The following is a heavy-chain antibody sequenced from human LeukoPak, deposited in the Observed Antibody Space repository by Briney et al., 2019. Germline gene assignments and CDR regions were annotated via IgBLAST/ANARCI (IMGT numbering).Heavy chain of an antibody. J-gene: IGHJ6*03. CDR3: AREGIVVVPAAIRDYYYYYMDV. CDR1: GFTFSSYW. D-gene: IGHD2-2*02. CDR2: IKQDGSEK. V-gene: IGHV3-7*01. Sequence: GGSLRLSCAASGFTFSSYWMSWVRQAPGKGLEWVANIKQDGSEKYNVDSVKGRFTISRDNAKNSLYLQMNSLRAEDTAVYYCAREGIVVVPAAIRDYYYYYMDVWGKGTTVTVSS.